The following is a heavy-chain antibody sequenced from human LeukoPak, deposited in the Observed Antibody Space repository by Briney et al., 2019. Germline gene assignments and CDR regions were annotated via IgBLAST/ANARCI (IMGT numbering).Heavy chain of an antibody. Sequence: PGGSLRLSCAASGFTVSSNYMSWVRQAPGKGLEWVSVIYSGGSTDYADSVKGRFTISRDNSKNTLYLQMNSLRAEDTAVYYCAKDRGYYYDSSGYYYFDYWGQGTLVTVSS. D-gene: IGHD3-22*01. V-gene: IGHV3-53*01. CDR1: GFTVSSNY. J-gene: IGHJ4*02. CDR3: AKDRGYYYDSSGYYYFDY. CDR2: IYSGGST.